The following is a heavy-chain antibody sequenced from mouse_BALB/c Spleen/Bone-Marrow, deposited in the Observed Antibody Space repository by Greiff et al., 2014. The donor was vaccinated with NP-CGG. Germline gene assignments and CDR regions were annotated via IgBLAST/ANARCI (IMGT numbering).Heavy chain of an antibody. CDR2: ILPGSDST. J-gene: IGHJ4*01. CDR1: SYTFSNLW. V-gene: IGHV1-9*01. CDR3: ARFRSYTMDF. Sequence: QVQLQQSGAELMKPGASVKISCKATSYTFSNLWIEWMKQRPGHGLEWIGEILPGSDSTKYHEKFKGKATFTADPSTKTVYMQLSSLTSEDSAVYYCARFRSYTMDFWGQGTSVTVSS.